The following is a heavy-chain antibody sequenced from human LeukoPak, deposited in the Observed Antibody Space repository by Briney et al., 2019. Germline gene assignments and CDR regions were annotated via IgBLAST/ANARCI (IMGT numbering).Heavy chain of an antibody. V-gene: IGHV3-23*01. J-gene: IGHJ3*02. D-gene: IGHD1-26*01. CDR1: GFTFSSCA. CDR2: ITGSGGST. Sequence: GGSLRLSCAASGFTFSSCAMNWVRQAPGKGLEWVSAITGSGGSTYYADSVKGRFTISRDNSKNTLYLQMNSLRAEDTAVYYCAKAQVGAILHAFDIRGQGTMVTVSS. CDR3: AKAQVGAILHAFDI.